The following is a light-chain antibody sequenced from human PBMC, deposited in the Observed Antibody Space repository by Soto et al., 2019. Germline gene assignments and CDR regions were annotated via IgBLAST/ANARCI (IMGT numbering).Light chain of an antibody. CDR2: WAS. CDR1: QSLFYTAYKTNY. CDR3: LQYGTSPRT. V-gene: IGKV4-1*01. Sequence: DIVMTQSPDSLAVSLGERATINCKSSQSLFYTAYKTNYLAWYQEKPGQPPKLLISWASARASGVPDRFSGSGSGTDFTLTISSLQAEDVAVYYCLQYGTSPRTFGQGTKVEIK. J-gene: IGKJ1*01.